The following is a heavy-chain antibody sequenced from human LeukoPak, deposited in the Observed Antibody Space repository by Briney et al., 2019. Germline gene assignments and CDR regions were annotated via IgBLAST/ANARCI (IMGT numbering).Heavy chain of an antibody. CDR1: GYTFTGYY. CDR2: INPNSGGT. J-gene: IGHJ6*03. CDR3: ARGPSIVVVVAATDYYYYYMDV. V-gene: IGHV1-2*02. Sequence: ASVKVSCKASGYTFTGYYMHWVRQAPGQGLEWMGWINPNSGGTNYAQKFQGRVTMTRDTSISTAYMELSRLRSDDTAVYYCARGPSIVVVVAATDYYYYYMDVWGKGTTVTVSS. D-gene: IGHD2-15*01.